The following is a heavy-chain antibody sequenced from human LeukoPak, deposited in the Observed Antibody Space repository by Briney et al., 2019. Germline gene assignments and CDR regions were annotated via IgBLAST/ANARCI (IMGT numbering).Heavy chain of an antibody. CDR3: ATTYYYDSSGYYFFDY. CDR2: IYYSGST. J-gene: IGHJ4*02. V-gene: IGHV4-30-4*01. CDR1: GVSISSGDYY. Sequence: SETLSLTCTVSGVSISSGDYYWSWIRQPPGKGLEWIGYIYYSGSTYYNPSLKSRVTISVDTSKNQFSLKLSSVTAADTAVYYCATTYYYDSSGYYFFDYWGQGTLVTVSS. D-gene: IGHD3-22*01.